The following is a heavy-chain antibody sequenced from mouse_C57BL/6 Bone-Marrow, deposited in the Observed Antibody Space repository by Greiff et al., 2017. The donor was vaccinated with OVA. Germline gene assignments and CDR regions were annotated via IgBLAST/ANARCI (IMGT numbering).Heavy chain of an antibody. Sequence: QVQLQQPGAELVKPGASVKLSCKASGYTFTSYWMHWVKQRPGQGLEWIGMIHPNSGSTNYNEKCKSKATLTVDKSSSTAYMQLSSLTSEDSAVYDCARKDGRGFDYWGQGTTLTVSS. CDR1: GYTFTSYW. V-gene: IGHV1-64*01. CDR2: IHPNSGST. CDR3: ARKDGRGFDY. J-gene: IGHJ2*01. D-gene: IGHD1-1*02.